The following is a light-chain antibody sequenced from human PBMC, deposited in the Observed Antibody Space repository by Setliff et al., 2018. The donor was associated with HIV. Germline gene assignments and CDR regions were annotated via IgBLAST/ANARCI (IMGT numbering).Light chain of an antibody. Sequence: QSALSQPASVSGSPGQSIFISCTGTGADVGVYDFVPWYQQHPGKAPKLILYDVSNRPSGVSNRFSGSKSGNTASLTISGLQTEDESDYFCASYTNINTFVFGTGTKVTVL. V-gene: IGLV2-14*03. CDR3: ASYTNINTFV. CDR1: GADVGVYDF. CDR2: DVS. J-gene: IGLJ1*01.